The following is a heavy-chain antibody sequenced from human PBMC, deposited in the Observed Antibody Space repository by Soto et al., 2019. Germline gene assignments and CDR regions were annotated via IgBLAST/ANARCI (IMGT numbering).Heavy chain of an antibody. Sequence: GGSLRLSCAASGFTFSSYAMSWVRQAPGKGLEWVSAISGSGGSTYYADSVKGRFTISRDNSKNTLYLQMNSLRAEDTAVYYCAKDQGSSSWYVLRYFDYWGQGTLVTVSS. J-gene: IGHJ4*02. V-gene: IGHV3-23*01. D-gene: IGHD6-13*01. CDR3: AKDQGSSSWYVLRYFDY. CDR2: ISGSGGST. CDR1: GFTFSSYA.